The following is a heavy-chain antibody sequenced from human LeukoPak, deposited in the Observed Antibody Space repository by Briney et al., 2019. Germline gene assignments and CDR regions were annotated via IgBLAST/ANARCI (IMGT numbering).Heavy chain of an antibody. D-gene: IGHD3-10*01. CDR3: AYLLRDQGTGY. J-gene: IGHJ4*02. CDR2: IRHDGNNE. V-gene: IGHV3-30*02. CDR1: GFTFSSHG. Sequence: PGGSLRLSCAASGFTFSSHGMHWVRQAPGKGLEWVAFIRHDGNNEYYVDSVKGRFTISRDNSKTTLYLQMNSLRAEDTAVYYCAYLLRDQGTGYWGQGTLVTVSS.